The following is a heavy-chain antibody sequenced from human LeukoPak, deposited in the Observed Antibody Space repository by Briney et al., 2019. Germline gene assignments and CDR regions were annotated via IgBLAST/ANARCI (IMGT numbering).Heavy chain of an antibody. V-gene: IGHV3-7*01. D-gene: IGHD3-3*01. Sequence: GGSLRLSCVEYGFTFSEYWMSWVRQAPGKGPEWVANINQDGSETHYVDSLKGRFTISRENAKNSLYLQMNSLRADDTAVYYCARDLFFARFDAWGQGTLVTVSS. CDR1: GFTFSEYW. J-gene: IGHJ5*02. CDR2: INQDGSET. CDR3: ARDLFFARFDA.